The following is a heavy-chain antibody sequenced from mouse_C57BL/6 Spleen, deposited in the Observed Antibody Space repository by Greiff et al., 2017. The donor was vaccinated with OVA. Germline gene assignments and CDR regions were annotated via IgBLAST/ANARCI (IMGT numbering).Heavy chain of an antibody. D-gene: IGHD1-1*01. CDR1: GFNIKDDY. J-gene: IGHJ2*01. CDR3: TFTGGYYFDY. V-gene: IGHV14-4*01. Sequence: EVQLQQSGAELVRPGASVKLSCTASGFNIKDDYMHWVKQRPEQGLEWIGWIDPENGDTEYASKFQGKATITADTSSNTAYLQLSSLTSEDTAVYYCTFTGGYYFDYWGQGTTLTVSS. CDR2: IDPENGDT.